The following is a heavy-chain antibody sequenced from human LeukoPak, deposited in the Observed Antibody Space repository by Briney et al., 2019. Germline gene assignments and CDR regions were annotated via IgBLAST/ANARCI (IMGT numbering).Heavy chain of an antibody. V-gene: IGHV4-34*01. J-gene: IGHJ6*03. CDR2: INHSGST. CDR1: GGSFSGYY. Sequence: PSETLSLTCAVYGGSFSGYYWSWIRQPPGKGLEWIGEINHSGSTNYNPSLKSRVTISVDTSKNQFSLKLSSVTAADTAVYYCARGVVVLYYYYMDVWGKGTTVTVSS. D-gene: IGHD2-15*01. CDR3: ARGVVVLYYYYMDV.